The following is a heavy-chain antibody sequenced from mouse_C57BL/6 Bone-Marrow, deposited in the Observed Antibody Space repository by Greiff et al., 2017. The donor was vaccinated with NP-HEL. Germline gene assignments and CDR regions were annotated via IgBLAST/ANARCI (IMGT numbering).Heavy chain of an antibody. D-gene: IGHD2-3*01. CDR3: ARARWLLADY. J-gene: IGHJ2*01. CDR1: GYTFTDYN. CDR2: INPNNGGT. V-gene: IGHV1-18*01. Sequence: VQLQQSGPELVKPGASVKIPCKASGYTFTDYNMDWVKQSHGKSLEWIGDINPNNGGTIYNQKFKGKATLTVDKSSSTAYMELRSLTSEDTASYYCARARWLLADYWGQGTTLTVSS.